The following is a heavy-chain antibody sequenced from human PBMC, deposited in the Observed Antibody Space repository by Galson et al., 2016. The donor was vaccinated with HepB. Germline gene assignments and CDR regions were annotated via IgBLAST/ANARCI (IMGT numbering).Heavy chain of an antibody. V-gene: IGHV3-23*01. J-gene: IGHJ6*02. D-gene: IGHD3-10*01. CDR3: ARPQSVSGTYQGMDV. CDR1: GFTFSSNA. Sequence: SLRLSCAASGFTFSSNAMRWVRQAPGRGLEWVSSINPRGGGSRYADSVKGRFTISRDNFKDTLYLEISSLTAEDTATYYCARPQSVSGTYQGMDVWGHGTTVTVSS. CDR2: INPRGGGS.